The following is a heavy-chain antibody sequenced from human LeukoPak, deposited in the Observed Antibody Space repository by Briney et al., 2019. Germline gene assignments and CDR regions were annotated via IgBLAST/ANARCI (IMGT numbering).Heavy chain of an antibody. CDR1: GYTFTSYD. V-gene: IGHV1-8*01. D-gene: IGHD6-13*01. CDR2: MNPNSGNT. CDR3: ARGRTYAAGTDYYYYYMDV. J-gene: IGHJ6*03. Sequence: ASVKVSCKASGYTFTSYDINWVRQATGQGLEWMGWMNPNSGNTGYAHKFQGRVTMTRNTSISTAYMELSSLRSEDTAVYYCARGRTYAAGTDYYYYYMDVWGKGTTVTISS.